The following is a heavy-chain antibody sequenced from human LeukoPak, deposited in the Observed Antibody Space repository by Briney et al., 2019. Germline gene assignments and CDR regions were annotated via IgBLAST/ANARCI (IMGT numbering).Heavy chain of an antibody. CDR1: GFSFRSYG. CDR2: ISSDEINE. V-gene: IGHV3-30*03. CDR3: ARETGLRTFDY. J-gene: IGHJ4*02. Sequence: GGSLRLSCAASGFSFRSYGMHWVRQAPGKGLEWVAVISSDEINEYYADSVKGRFTISRDNSKNTLYLQMNSLRAEDTAVYYCARETGLRTFDYWGQGTLVTVSS. D-gene: IGHD4-17*01.